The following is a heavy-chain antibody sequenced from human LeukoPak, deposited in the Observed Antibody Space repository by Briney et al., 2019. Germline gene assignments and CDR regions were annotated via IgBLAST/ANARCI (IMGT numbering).Heavy chain of an antibody. J-gene: IGHJ4*02. V-gene: IGHV4-39*01. CDR3: ARQSGDQSSAWYFDA. CDR2: IHYSGKV. CDR1: GGSLRSSGHW. D-gene: IGHD6-19*01. Sequence: SQTLSLTCAVSGGSLRSSGHWWVWIRQPPGKGLEWIGSIHYSGKVYYNPSLKSRVTTSVDTSTDQFSLRLSSATAADTAIYYCARQSGDQSSAWYFDAWGQGTLVTVSS.